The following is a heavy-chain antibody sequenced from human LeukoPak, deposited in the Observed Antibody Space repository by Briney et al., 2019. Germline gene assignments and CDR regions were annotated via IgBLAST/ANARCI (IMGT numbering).Heavy chain of an antibody. CDR3: AAGHPVYFDY. CDR2: IYYSGST. V-gene: IGHV4-59*08. Sequence: SETLSLTCTVSGGSISSFYWSWIRQPPGKGLEWIGYIYYSGSTNYNPSLNSRITVSLDTSKNQFSLKLSPVTAADTAVYYCAAGHPVYFDYWGQGILVTVSS. J-gene: IGHJ4*02. CDR1: GGSISSFY.